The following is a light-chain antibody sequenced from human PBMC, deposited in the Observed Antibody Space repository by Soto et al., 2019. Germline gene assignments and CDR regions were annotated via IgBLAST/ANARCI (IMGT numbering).Light chain of an antibody. CDR2: AAS. Sequence: DIQMTQSPSSLSASVGDRVIITCRASQGISNYLAWYHQKPGKFLKLLIYAASTWQSGVPSRFSGSGSGTDFTLTISSLQPEDVATYYCQKAGTFGQGTKVEIK. V-gene: IGKV1-27*01. CDR1: QGISNY. J-gene: IGKJ1*01. CDR3: QKAGT.